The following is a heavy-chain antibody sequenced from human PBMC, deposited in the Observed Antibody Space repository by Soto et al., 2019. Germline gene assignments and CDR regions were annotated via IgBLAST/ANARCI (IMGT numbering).Heavy chain of an antibody. CDR3: AIAISGYSGFYYGMDV. CDR1: GYTFTRYP. D-gene: IGHD5-18*01. Sequence: AASVKVSCKASGYTFTRYPIHWVRQAPGQRLEWMGWINAGNGNTKYSQKFQGRVTIARDTSASTAYMELSSLRSEDTAVYYCAIAISGYSGFYYGMDVWGQGTTVTVSS. V-gene: IGHV1-3*01. J-gene: IGHJ6*02. CDR2: INAGNGNT.